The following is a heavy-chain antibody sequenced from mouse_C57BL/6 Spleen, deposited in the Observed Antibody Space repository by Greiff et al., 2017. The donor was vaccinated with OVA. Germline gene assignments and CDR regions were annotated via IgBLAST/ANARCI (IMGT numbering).Heavy chain of an antibody. Sequence: VKLMESGPELVKPGASVKISCKASGYAFSSSWMNWVKQRPGKGLEWIGRIYPGDGDTNYNGKFKGKATLTADKSSSPAYMPLSSLTSEDSAVYFCARYYYGSSHWYFDVWGTGTTVTVSS. CDR3: ARYYYGSSHWYFDV. CDR1: GYAFSSSW. V-gene: IGHV1-82*01. CDR2: IYPGDGDT. J-gene: IGHJ1*03. D-gene: IGHD1-1*01.